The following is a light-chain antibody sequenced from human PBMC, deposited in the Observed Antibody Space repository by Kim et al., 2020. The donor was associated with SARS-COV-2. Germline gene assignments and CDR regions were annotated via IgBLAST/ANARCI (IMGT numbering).Light chain of an antibody. Sequence: ALGAKVRPTCQGDILGSFSATWYQQRPEQAPTLVIYNTNTRPSGTPDRFSGSSSGNTASLTITGAQAEDEADYYCKSRDTSGNRLVFAGGTQLTVL. CDR1: ILGSFS. V-gene: IGLV3-19*01. J-gene: IGLJ2*01. CDR2: NTN. CDR3: KSRDTSGNRLV.